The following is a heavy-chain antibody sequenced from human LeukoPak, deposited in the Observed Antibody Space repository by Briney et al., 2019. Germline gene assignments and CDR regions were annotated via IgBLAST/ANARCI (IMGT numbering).Heavy chain of an antibody. D-gene: IGHD3-16*02. CDR3: ARDDHDYVWGSYRYTPYFDY. J-gene: IGHJ4*02. V-gene: IGHV1-18*01. Sequence: HVASVKVSCKASGGTFSSYAISWVRQAPGQGLEWMGWISAYNGNTNYAQKLQGRVTMTTDTSTSTAYMELRSLRSDDTAVYYCARDDHDYVWGSYRYTPYFDYWGQGTLVTVSS. CDR2: ISAYNGNT. CDR1: GGTFSSYA.